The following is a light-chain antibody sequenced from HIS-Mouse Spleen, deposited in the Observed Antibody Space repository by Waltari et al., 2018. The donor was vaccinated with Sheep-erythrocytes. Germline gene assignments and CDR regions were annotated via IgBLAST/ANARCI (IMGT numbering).Light chain of an antibody. J-gene: IGLJ2*01. CDR3: QSADSSDTYVV. Sequence: SYELTQPPSVSVSPGQTARITCSGDALPKQYAYWYQQKPGQAPVLVIYKDSERPSGIXERFSGSSSGTXVTLTISGVQAEDEADYYCQSADSSDTYVVFGGGTKLTV. CDR2: KDS. V-gene: IGLV3-25*03. CDR1: ALPKQY.